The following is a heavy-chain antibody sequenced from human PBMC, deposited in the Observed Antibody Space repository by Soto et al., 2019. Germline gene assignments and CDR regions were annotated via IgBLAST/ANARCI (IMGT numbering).Heavy chain of an antibody. Sequence: ASVKVSCKASGYTFTGYFIYWVRLAPGQGPEWMGWINPNSGDTNYAQKFQGRVTMTRDTSITTAYMELSTLRSDDTADYYCARERGSGPYFDQWGQGTLVTVSS. CDR1: GYTFTGYF. J-gene: IGHJ4*02. CDR2: INPNSGDT. CDR3: ARERGSGPYFDQ. D-gene: IGHD3-10*01. V-gene: IGHV1-2*02.